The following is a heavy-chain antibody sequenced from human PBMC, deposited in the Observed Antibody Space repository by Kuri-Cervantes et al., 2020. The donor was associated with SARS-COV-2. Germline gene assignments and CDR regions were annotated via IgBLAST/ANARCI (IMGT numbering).Heavy chain of an antibody. CDR1: GGSFSGYY. CDR2: INHSGST. V-gene: IGHV4-34*01. J-gene: IGHJ5*02. Sequence: SETLSLTCAVYGGSFSGYYWSWIRQPPGKGLEWIGEINHSGSTNYNPSLKSRVTISVDTSKNQFSLNLSSVTAADTAVYYCARQMMSSITIFGVVITRNWFDPWGQGTLVTVSS. D-gene: IGHD3-3*01. CDR3: ARQMMSSITIFGVVITRNWFDP.